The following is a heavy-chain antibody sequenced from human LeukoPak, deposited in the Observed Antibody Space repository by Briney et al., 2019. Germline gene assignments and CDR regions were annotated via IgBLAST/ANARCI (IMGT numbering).Heavy chain of an antibody. V-gene: IGHV4-38-2*02. J-gene: IGHJ4*02. CDR1: GYSISSGSY. D-gene: IGHD1-26*01. CDR2: IYHSGST. CDR3: ARGPIIVGATYFDY. Sequence: SETLSLTCTVSGYSISSGSYWGWIRPPPGKGLEWIGSIYHSGSTYYNPSLKSRVTISVDTSKNQFSLKLSSVTAADTAVYYCARGPIIVGATYFDYWGQGTLVTVSS.